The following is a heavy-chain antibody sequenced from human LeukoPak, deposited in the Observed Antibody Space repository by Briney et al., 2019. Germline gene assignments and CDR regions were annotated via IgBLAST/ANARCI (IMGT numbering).Heavy chain of an antibody. J-gene: IGHJ4*02. D-gene: IGHD1-1*01. CDR1: GFPFTSYS. CDR3: VRVKGTYFDF. V-gene: IGHV3-48*01. CDR2: ISASGSNI. Sequence: GRSLRLSCAVSGFPFTSYSMNWVRQAPGKRLEWVSYISASGSNIYYLDAVKGRFTVSRDNAMSSLFLQMDRPRAEDTAIYYCVRVKGTYFDFWGQGTLVTVSS.